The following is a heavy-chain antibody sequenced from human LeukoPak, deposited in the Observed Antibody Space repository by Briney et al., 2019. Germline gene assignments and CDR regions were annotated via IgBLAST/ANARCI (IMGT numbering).Heavy chain of an antibody. Sequence: PWESLRLSCAASGFTFSSYSMSWIRQAPGKGLEWVSAISGSGGSTYYAASVKGRFTISRDNSKNTLYLKMNSLRAEDTAVYYCAKDSKVAVVSYYFDYWGQRALVTVSS. J-gene: IGHJ4*02. CDR1: GFTFSSYS. CDR3: AKDSKVAVVSYYFDY. V-gene: IGHV3-23*01. CDR2: ISGSGGST. D-gene: IGHD6-19*01.